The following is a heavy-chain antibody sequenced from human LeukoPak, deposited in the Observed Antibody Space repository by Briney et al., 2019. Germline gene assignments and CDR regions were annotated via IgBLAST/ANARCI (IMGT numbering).Heavy chain of an antibody. CDR2: ISSSSSTI. V-gene: IGHV3-48*04. CDR1: GFTFSSYS. Sequence: PGGSLRLSCAASGFTFSSYSMNWVRQAPGKGLEWVSYISSSSSTIYYADSVKGRFTISRDNAKNSLYLQMNSLRAEDTAVYYCARGLPRYSYGYLYFDYWGQGTLVTVSS. D-gene: IGHD5-18*01. J-gene: IGHJ4*02. CDR3: ARGLPRYSYGYLYFDY.